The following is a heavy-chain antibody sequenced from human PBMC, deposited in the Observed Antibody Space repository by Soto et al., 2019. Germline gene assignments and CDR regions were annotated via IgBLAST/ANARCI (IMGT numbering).Heavy chain of an antibody. CDR2: IYYSGST. CDR1: GGSISSGGYY. D-gene: IGHD6-6*01. Sequence: QVQLQESGPGLVKPSQTLSLTCTVSGGSISSGGYYWSWIRQHPGKGLEWIGYIYYSGSTYFNPSLKSRLTISVRTSKNQSTLQLSSVTAADTAVYYCARAGHSSASEGANWFDPWGQGTLVTVSS. CDR3: ARAGHSSASEGANWFDP. V-gene: IGHV4-31*03. J-gene: IGHJ5*02.